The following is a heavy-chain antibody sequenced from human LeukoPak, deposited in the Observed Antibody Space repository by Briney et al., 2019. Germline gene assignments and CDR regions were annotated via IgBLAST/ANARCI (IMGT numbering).Heavy chain of an antibody. CDR2: INPNSGGT. CDR1: GYTFTSYY. CDR3: ASSLGVYYYYGMDV. J-gene: IGHJ6*02. D-gene: IGHD3-10*01. V-gene: IGHV1-2*06. Sequence: ASVKVSCKASGYTFTSYYMHWMRQAPGQGLEWMGRINPNSGGTNYAQKFQGRVTMTRDTSISTAYMELSRLRSDDTAVYYCASSLGVYYYYGMDVWGQGTTVTVSS.